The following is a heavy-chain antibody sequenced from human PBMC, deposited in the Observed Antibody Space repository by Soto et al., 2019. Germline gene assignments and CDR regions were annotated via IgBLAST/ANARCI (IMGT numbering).Heavy chain of an antibody. CDR2: ISAYNDNT. CDR3: ARGGFGEFVSFLEY. Sequence: MCWPRQAPKKGLEWMGWISAYNDNTNYAQKLQGRVTMTTDTSTSTGYMELRSLRSNDTAVFFCARGGFGEFVSFLEYWGQGSFVIV. J-gene: IGHJ4*02. V-gene: IGHV1-18*01. D-gene: IGHD3-10*01.